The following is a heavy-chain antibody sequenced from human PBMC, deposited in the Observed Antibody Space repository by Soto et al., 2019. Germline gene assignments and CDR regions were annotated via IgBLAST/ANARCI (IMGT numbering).Heavy chain of an antibody. CDR2: ISSSSSYI. CDR3: ARVRRGYSYGLIGDY. CDR1: GFTFSSYS. Sequence: KPGGSLRLSCAASGFTFSSYSMNWVRQAPGKGLEWVSSISSSSSYIYYADSVKGRFTISRDSAKNSLYLQMNSLRAEDTAVYYCARVRRGYSYGLIGDYWGQGTLVTVSS. D-gene: IGHD5-18*01. V-gene: IGHV3-21*01. J-gene: IGHJ4*02.